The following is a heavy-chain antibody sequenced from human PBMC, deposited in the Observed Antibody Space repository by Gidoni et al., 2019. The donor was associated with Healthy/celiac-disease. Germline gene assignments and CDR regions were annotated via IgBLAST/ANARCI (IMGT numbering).Heavy chain of an antibody. J-gene: IGHJ4*02. V-gene: IGHV4-34*01. Sequence: QVQLQQWGAGLLKPSETLSLTCAVYGGSFRGYYWSWIRQPPGKGLEWIGEINHSGSTNYNPSLKSRVTISVDTSKNQFSLKLSSVTAADTAVYYCARGVGPSGSYLLWADYWGQGTLVTVSS. D-gene: IGHD1-26*01. CDR1: GGSFRGYY. CDR2: INHSGST. CDR3: ARGVGPSGSYLLWADY.